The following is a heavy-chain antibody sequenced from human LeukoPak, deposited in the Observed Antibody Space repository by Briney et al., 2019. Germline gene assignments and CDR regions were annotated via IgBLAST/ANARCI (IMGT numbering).Heavy chain of an antibody. V-gene: IGHV1-24*01. CDR1: GDTLTELS. Sequence: ASVKVSCKVSGDTLTELSMHWVRQAPGKGLEWMGGFDPEDGETIYAQKFQGRVTMTEDTSTDTAYMELSSLRSEDTAVYYCATGVEVLGYFDYWGQGTLVTVSS. CDR2: FDPEDGET. D-gene: IGHD7-27*01. J-gene: IGHJ4*02. CDR3: ATGVEVLGYFDY.